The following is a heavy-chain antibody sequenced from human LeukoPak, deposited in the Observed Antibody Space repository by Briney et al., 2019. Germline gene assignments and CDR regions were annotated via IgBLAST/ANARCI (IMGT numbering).Heavy chain of an antibody. D-gene: IGHD1-26*01. CDR1: GGSINSYY. CDR3: ARGRSNYYGMDV. Sequence: SETLSLTCTVSGGSINSYYWNWIRRPPGKGLEWIGYIYYNGNTNYSPSLKSRVTMSVDTSKNLFSLKVSSVTAADTAVYYCARGRSNYYGMDVWGQGTTVTVSS. CDR2: IYYNGNT. V-gene: IGHV4-59*01. J-gene: IGHJ6*02.